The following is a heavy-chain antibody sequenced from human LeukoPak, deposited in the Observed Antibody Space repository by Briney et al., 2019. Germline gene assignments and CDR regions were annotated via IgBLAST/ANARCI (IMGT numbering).Heavy chain of an antibody. Sequence: GASVKVSCKASGGTFSSYAISWVRQAPGQGLEWMGGIIPILGTANYAQKFQGRVTITADESTSTAYMELNSLRSEDQAVYYCAREPGSYGGGDWFDPWGQGTLVTVSS. D-gene: IGHD5-18*01. CDR3: AREPGSYGGGDWFDP. V-gene: IGHV1-69*13. J-gene: IGHJ5*02. CDR1: GGTFSSYA. CDR2: IIPILGTA.